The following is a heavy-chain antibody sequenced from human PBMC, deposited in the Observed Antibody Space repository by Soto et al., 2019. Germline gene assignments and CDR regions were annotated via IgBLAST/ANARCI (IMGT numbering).Heavy chain of an antibody. J-gene: IGHJ4*02. CDR1: GYTFTNSY. CDR2: LNPNGGST. CDR3: ARNLAAGDY. Sequence: QVQLVQSGAEVKKPGASVKVSCKASGYTFTNSYIHWVRQAPGQGLEWMALLNPNGGSTNYAQNFQGRVTVTRDTSTSTVYMELTSLTPEDTAVYYCARNLAAGDYWGQGTLVTVS. V-gene: IGHV1-46*01. D-gene: IGHD6-13*01.